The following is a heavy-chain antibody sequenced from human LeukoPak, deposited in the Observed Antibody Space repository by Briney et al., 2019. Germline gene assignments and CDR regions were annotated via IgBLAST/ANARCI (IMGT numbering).Heavy chain of an antibody. CDR3: AREDIVVVPAAMYGMDV. CDR1: GGSISSGDYY. D-gene: IGHD2-2*01. CDR2: IYYSGST. Sequence: SQTLSLTCTVSGGSISSGDYYWSWIRQPPGKGLGWIGYIYYSGSTYYNPSLKSRVTISVDASKNQFSLKLSSVTAADTAVYYCAREDIVVVPAAMYGMDVWGKGTTVTVSS. J-gene: IGHJ6*04. V-gene: IGHV4-30-4*01.